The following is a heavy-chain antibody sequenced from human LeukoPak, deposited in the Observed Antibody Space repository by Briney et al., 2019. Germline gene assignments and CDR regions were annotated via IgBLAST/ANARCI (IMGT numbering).Heavy chain of an antibody. D-gene: IGHD3-22*01. V-gene: IGHV1-46*01. CDR1: GYTFTSYY. CDR2: INPSGGST. CDR3: ARVSVPTYYYDSSVFFDY. Sequence: GASVKVSCKASGYTFTSYYMHWVRQAPGQGLEWMGIINPSGGSTSYAQKFQGRVTMTRDTSTSTVYMELSSLRSEDTAVYYCARVSVPTYYYDSSVFFDYWGQGTLVTVSS. J-gene: IGHJ4*02.